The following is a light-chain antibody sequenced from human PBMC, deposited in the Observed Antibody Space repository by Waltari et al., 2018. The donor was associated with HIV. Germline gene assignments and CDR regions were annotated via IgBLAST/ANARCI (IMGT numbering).Light chain of an antibody. CDR1: SSDVGAHNH. V-gene: IGLV2-14*01. J-gene: IGLJ2*01. Sequence: PGQSITISCTGTSSDVGAHNHVSWYQQHPGKVPKLMICEDTKRPSEISNRFSGSKSGNTASLTISGLQAEDEADYYCCSYTTSSTLVFGGGTKLTVL. CDR2: EDT. CDR3: CSYTTSSTLV.